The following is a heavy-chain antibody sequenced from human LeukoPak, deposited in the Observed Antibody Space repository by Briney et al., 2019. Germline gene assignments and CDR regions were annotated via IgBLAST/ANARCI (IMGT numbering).Heavy chain of an antibody. CDR1: GFTFSTYS. Sequence: PGGSLRLSCAASGFTFSTYSMNWVRQAPGKGLEWVSSISSTSSYIYYADSVKGRFTISRDNAKNSLYLQMNSLRAEDTAVYYCARREVPSAIFGVVPYYFDYWGQGTLVTVSS. D-gene: IGHD3-3*01. V-gene: IGHV3-21*01. CDR3: ARREVPSAIFGVVPYYFDY. CDR2: ISSTSSYI. J-gene: IGHJ4*02.